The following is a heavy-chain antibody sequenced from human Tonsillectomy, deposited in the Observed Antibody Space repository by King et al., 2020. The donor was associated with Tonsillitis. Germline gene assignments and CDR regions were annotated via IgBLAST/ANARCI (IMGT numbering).Heavy chain of an antibody. CDR2: ISGSGGIT. CDR3: AKDYSYGYDLPGVLDY. J-gene: IGHJ4*02. V-gene: IGHV3-23*04. CDR1: GFTFSIYA. Sequence: VQLVESGGGLVQPGGFLRLSCAASGFTFSIYAVSWVRQAPGKGLEWVSGISGSGGITYYADSVKARFTISRDRSKKTLYLQMNNLRAEDTAVYYCAKDYSYGYDLPGVLDYWGQGTLVTVSS. D-gene: IGHD5-12*01.